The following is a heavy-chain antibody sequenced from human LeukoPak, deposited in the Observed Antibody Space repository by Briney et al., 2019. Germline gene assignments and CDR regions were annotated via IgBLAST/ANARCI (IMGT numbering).Heavy chain of an antibody. J-gene: IGHJ4*02. V-gene: IGHV3-21*01. CDR3: ARVYLERLTAGYFDH. CDR2: ISSSSSYI. D-gene: IGHD2-8*01. Sequence: SGGSLRLSCAASGFTFSSYSMNWVRQAPGKGLEWVSSISSSSSYIYYADSVKGRFTISRDNSKNTLYLQMNSLRDEDSAAYYCARVYLERLTAGYFDHWGQGTWVTVSP. CDR1: GFTFSSYS.